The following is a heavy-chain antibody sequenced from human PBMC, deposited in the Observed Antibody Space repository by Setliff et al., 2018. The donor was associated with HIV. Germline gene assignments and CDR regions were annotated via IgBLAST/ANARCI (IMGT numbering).Heavy chain of an antibody. CDR3: TKNLYTSRWSPLDY. V-gene: IGHV3-30*02. Sequence: GGSLRLSCVASGFNFNDFGMHWVRQAPGKGLEWVAFILHDGSDKDCSDSVKGRFTISRDNSKNTLYLQMNSLRTEDTAVYYCTKNLYTSRWSPLDYWGQGTLVTVSS. CDR1: GFNFNDFG. J-gene: IGHJ4*02. CDR2: ILHDGSDK. D-gene: IGHD2-8*01.